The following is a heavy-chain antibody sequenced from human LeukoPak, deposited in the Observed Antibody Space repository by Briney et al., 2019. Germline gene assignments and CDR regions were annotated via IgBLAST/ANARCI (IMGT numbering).Heavy chain of an antibody. Sequence: SETLSLTXTVSGGSISNYYWSWIRQPPGKGLVWIGYIYYSGSTNYNPSLKSRVTISVDTSKNQFSLKLSSVTAADTAVYYCAGASYDSSGVHWGQGTLVTVSS. CDR3: AGASYDSSGVH. D-gene: IGHD3-22*01. CDR2: IYYSGST. J-gene: IGHJ4*02. CDR1: GGSISNYY. V-gene: IGHV4-59*01.